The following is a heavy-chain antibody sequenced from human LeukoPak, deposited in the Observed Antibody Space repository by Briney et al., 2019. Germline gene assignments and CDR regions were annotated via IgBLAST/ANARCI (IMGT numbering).Heavy chain of an antibody. CDR2: IYYSETT. CDR1: GDSISSSLYY. Sequence: PSETLSLTCTVSGDSISSSLYYWGWIRQPPGRGLEWIGTIYYSETTYYNPSLKSRVTISVDTSKNQFALNLSSVTAADTAVYYCARQGDSRGYSTFDYWGQGTLVTVSS. J-gene: IGHJ4*02. V-gene: IGHV4-39*01. D-gene: IGHD3-22*01. CDR3: ARQGDSRGYSTFDY.